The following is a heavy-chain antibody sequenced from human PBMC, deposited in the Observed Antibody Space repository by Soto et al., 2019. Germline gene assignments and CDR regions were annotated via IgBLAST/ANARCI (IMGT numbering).Heavy chain of an antibody. CDR2: ISYDGSNK. J-gene: IGHJ4*02. CDR1: GFTFSSYA. CDR3: ARVNVRYFDWFDY. D-gene: IGHD3-9*01. V-gene: IGHV3-30-3*01. Sequence: GGSLRLSCAASGFTFSSYAMHWVRQAPGKGLEWVAVISYDGSNKYYADSVKGRFTISRDNSKNTLYLQMNSLRAEDTAVYYCARVNVRYFDWFDYWGQGTLVTVS.